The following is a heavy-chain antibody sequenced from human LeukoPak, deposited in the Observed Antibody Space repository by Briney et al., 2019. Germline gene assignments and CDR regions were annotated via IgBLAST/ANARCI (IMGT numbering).Heavy chain of an antibody. V-gene: IGHV3-48*02. CDR2: NRIYSIPI. J-gene: IGHJ4*02. Sequence: RAGRSLRLSCAASGFTVSRYEMNWVSQAPGKGLESVTNNRIYSIPIPYEDSLQAPFTISRENAKNSLSLQMHSMRDENTAVYYCARDLSGSTPFASWGQGPLVTVPS. D-gene: IGHD1-26*01. CDR1: GFTVSRYE. CDR3: ARDLSGSTPFAS.